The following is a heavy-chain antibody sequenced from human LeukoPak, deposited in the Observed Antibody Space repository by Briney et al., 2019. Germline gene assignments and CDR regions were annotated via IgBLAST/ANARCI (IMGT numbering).Heavy chain of an antibody. D-gene: IGHD5-24*01. CDR2: ICSNDNNT. CDR1: GFTFSSYA. Sequence: GGSLRLSCAASGFTFSSYAMNWVRQAPGKGLEWVSAICSNDNNTYYANSVKGRFTISRDNSKNTLSLQLNSLRAEDTAVYYCARRDDHNGRDYWGQGTLVTVSS. V-gene: IGHV3-23*01. J-gene: IGHJ4*02. CDR3: ARRDDHNGRDY.